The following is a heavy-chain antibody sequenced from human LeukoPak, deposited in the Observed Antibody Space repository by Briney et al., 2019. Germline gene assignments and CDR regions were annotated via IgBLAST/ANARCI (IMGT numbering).Heavy chain of an antibody. CDR1: GFTFSSAW. Sequence: GGSLRLSCAASGFTFSSAWMDWVRQAPGKGLEWVSSISSSSSYIYNADSVKGRFTISRDNAKNSLYLQMNSLRAEDTAVYYCARGGGYSYGTLSHYGMDVWGQGTTVTVSS. V-gene: IGHV3-21*01. CDR2: ISSSSSYI. CDR3: ARGGGYSYGTLSHYGMDV. D-gene: IGHD5-18*01. J-gene: IGHJ6*02.